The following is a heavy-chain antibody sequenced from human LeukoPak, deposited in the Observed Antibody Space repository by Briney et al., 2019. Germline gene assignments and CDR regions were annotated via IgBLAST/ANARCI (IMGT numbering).Heavy chain of an antibody. J-gene: IGHJ4*02. D-gene: IGHD1-26*01. CDR1: GGSFSGYY. CDR2: INHSGST. Sequence: SETLSLTCAVYGGSFSGYYWSWIRQPPGKGLEWIGEINHSGSTNYNPSLKSRVTISLDTSKNQFSLKLSSVTAADTAVYYCASHPSGSYGQVDCWGQGTLVTVSS. V-gene: IGHV4-34*01. CDR3: ASHPSGSYGQVDC.